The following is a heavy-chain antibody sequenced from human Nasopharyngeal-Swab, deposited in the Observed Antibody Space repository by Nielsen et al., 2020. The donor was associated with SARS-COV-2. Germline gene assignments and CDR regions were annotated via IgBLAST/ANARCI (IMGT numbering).Heavy chain of an antibody. J-gene: IGHJ4*02. CDR1: GYTFTGYY. D-gene: IGHD2-21*01. CDR2: INPNSGGT. V-gene: IGHV1-2*02. Sequence: ASVKVSCKASGYTFTGYYMHWVRQAPGQGLEWMGWINPNSGGTNYAQKFQGRVTMTRDTSISTAYMELSRLRSDDTAVYYCARVAAKGETAIDYWGQGTLVTVSS. CDR3: ARVAAKGETAIDY.